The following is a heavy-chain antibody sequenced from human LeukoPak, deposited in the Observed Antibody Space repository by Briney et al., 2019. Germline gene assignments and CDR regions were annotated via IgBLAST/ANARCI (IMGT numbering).Heavy chain of an antibody. CDR2: IYYSGST. CDR1: GGSISSGDYY. Sequence: PSETLSLTCTVSGGSISSGDYYWSWIRQPPGKGLEWIGNIYYSGSTYYNPSLKSRVTISVDTSKNQFSLKLSSVTAADTAVYYCARGPELFNYYFDYWGQGTLVTVSS. CDR3: ARGPELFNYYFDY. J-gene: IGHJ4*02. D-gene: IGHD1-14*01. V-gene: IGHV4-30-4*01.